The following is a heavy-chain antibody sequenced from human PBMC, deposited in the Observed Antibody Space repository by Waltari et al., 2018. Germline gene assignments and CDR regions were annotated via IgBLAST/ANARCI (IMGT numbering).Heavy chain of an antibody. CDR1: GYSISSGYY. CDR3: ARRGRYDILTGYYDWFDP. V-gene: IGHV4-38-2*01. D-gene: IGHD3-9*01. Sequence: QVQLQESGPGLVKPSETLSLTCAVSGYSISSGYYWGWIRQPPGKGREWLGRLYHSGSTYYNPSLKSRVTISVDTSKNQFSLKLSSVTAADTAVYYCARRGRYDILTGYYDWFDPWGQGTLVTVSS. J-gene: IGHJ5*02. CDR2: LYHSGST.